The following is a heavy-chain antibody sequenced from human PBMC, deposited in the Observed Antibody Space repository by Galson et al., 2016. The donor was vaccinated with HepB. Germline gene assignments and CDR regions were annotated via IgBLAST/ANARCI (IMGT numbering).Heavy chain of an antibody. D-gene: IGHD3-16*02. V-gene: IGHV3-64D*09. CDR1: GFTFRNYA. CDR2: ISSNGGTT. CDR3: VKEMGYYDYVGGIYHYYFDH. J-gene: IGHJ4*02. Sequence: SLRLSCAASGFTFRNYAMQWVRQAPGKGLEYVSAISSNGGTTYYADSVKGRFTIPRDNSKNTLYLQMSSLRPEDTALFYCVKEMGYYDYVGGIYHYYFDHWGQGSLVTVSS.